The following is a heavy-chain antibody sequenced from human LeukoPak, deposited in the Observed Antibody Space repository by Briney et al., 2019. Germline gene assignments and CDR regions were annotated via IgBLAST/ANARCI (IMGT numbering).Heavy chain of an antibody. CDR1: GFTFSGSA. CDR3: TAEGGTMIVV. Sequence: GALRLSCAASGFTFSGSAMHWVRQASGKGLEWVGRIRSKANSYATAYAASVKGRFTISRDDSKNTAYLQMNSLKTEDTAVYYCTAEGGTMIVVGGQGTLVTVSS. J-gene: IGHJ4*02. V-gene: IGHV3-73*01. CDR2: IRSKANSYAT. D-gene: IGHD3-22*01.